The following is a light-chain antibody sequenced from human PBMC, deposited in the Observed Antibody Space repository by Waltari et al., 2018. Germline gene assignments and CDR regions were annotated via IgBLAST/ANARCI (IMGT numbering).Light chain of an antibody. CDR2: TTA. Sequence: DIQMTQYPSSLSAFVGARVTITCRASQSISSYLHWYQQKPGKAPKLLIHTTATLQSGVPSRVSGRGSGTDFTLTISSLQPEDFATYYCQQSHSTPFIFGQGTKL. J-gene: IGKJ2*01. CDR3: QQSHSTPFI. CDR1: QSISSY. V-gene: IGKV1-39*01.